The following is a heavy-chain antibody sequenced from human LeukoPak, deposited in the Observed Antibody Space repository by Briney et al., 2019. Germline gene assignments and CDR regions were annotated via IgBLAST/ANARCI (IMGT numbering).Heavy chain of an antibody. V-gene: IGHV4-30-4*01. CDR2: IYYSGST. CDR3: ARGDYDSSGYYLDY. Sequence: TSETLSLTCTVSGGSISSGDYYWSWIRQPPGKGLEWIGYIYYSGSTYYNPSLKSRVTISVDTSKNQFSLKLSSVTAADTAVYYCARGDYDSSGYYLDYWDQGTLVTVSS. CDR1: GGSISSGDYY. D-gene: IGHD3-22*01. J-gene: IGHJ4*02.